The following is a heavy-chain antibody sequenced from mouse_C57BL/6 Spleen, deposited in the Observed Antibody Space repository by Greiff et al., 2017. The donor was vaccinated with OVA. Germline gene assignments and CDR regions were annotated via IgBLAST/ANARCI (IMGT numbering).Heavy chain of an antibody. Sequence: VQLQQSVAELVRPGASVKLSCTASGFNIKNTYMHWVKQRPEQGLEWIGRIDPANGNTKYAPKFQGKATITADTSSNTAYLQLSSLTSEDTAIYYGAPGAYYSNCWFAYWGKGTLVTVSA. D-gene: IGHD2-5*01. V-gene: IGHV14-3*01. CDR3: APGAYYSNCWFAY. CDR2: IDPANGNT. J-gene: IGHJ3*01. CDR1: GFNIKNTY.